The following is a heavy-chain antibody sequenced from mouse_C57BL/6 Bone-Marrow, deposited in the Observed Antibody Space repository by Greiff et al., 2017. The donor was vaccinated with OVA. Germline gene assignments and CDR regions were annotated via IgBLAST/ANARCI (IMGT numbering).Heavy chain of an antibody. J-gene: IGHJ4*01. V-gene: IGHV1-52*01. CDR3: ARRDYDVGAMDY. D-gene: IGHD2-4*01. Sequence: QVQLQQSGAELVRPGSSVKLSCKASGYTFTSYWMHWVKQRPIQGLEWIGNIDPSDSETHYNQKFKDKATLTVDKSSSTAYMQLSSLTSEDSVVYYCARRDYDVGAMDYWGQGTSVTVSS. CDR2: IDPSDSET. CDR1: GYTFTSYW.